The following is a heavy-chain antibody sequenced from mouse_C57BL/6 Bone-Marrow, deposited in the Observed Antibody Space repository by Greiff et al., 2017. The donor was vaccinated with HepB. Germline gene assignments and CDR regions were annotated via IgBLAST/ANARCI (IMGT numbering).Heavy chain of an antibody. J-gene: IGHJ2*01. V-gene: IGHV5-12*01. Sequence: EVMLVESGGGLVHPGGSLKLSCAASGFTFSDYYMYWVRQTPEKRLEWVAYISNGGGSTYYPDTVKGRFTISRDNAKNTLYLQMSRLKSEDTAMYYCARHSRYYYGSSYPFDYWGQGTTLTVSS. CDR1: GFTFSDYY. CDR3: ARHSRYYYGSSYPFDY. CDR2: ISNGGGST. D-gene: IGHD1-1*01.